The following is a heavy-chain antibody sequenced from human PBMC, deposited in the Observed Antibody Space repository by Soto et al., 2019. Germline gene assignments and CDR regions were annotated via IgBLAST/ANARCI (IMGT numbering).Heavy chain of an antibody. J-gene: IGHJ5*02. Sequence: SETLSLTCTVSGGSISSSSYYWGWIRQPPGKGLEWIGSIYYSGSTYYNPSLKSRVTISVDTSKNQFSLKLSSVTAADTAVYYCARHGLELLLNWFDPWGQGTLVTVSS. CDR1: GGSISSSSYY. D-gene: IGHD1-7*01. V-gene: IGHV4-39*01. CDR2: IYYSGST. CDR3: ARHGLELLLNWFDP.